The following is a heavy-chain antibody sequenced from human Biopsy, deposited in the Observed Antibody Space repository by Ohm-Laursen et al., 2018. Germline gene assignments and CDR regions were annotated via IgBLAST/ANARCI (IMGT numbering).Heavy chain of an antibody. CDR2: INPHTGVT. CDR1: GYDFLDFH. D-gene: IGHD5/OR15-5a*01. CDR3: ARPAGGVSTIGFDP. J-gene: IGHJ5*02. V-gene: IGHV1-2*05. Sequence: SVKVSCKASGYDFLDFHIHWVRQVPGQGLEWIGHINPHTGVTKYAQKFLDRITMTGDTSISTAYMDLSRLTSADTGIYYCARPAGGVSTIGFDPWGQGTLVIVSS.